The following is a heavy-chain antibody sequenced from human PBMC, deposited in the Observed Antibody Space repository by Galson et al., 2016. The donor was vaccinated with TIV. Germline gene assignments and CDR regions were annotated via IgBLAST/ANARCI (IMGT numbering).Heavy chain of an antibody. D-gene: IGHD4-17*01. CDR3: ARGGGYGDVYFDF. CDR2: ISLSGGRT. V-gene: IGHV3-23*01. CDR1: RFTFSSYA. Sequence: SLRLSCAASRFTFSSYAMSWVRQAPGKGLEWVSAISLSGGRTYYADSVKGRFTFSTDNSKNTLYLQMDRLRAEDTAVYYCARGGGYGDVYFDFWGQGSLVTVSS. J-gene: IGHJ4*02.